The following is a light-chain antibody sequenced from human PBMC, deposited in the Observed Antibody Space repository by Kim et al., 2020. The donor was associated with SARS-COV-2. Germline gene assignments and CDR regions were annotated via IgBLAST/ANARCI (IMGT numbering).Light chain of an antibody. J-gene: IGLJ3*02. V-gene: IGLV3-21*01. CDR2: YDD. CDR1: KS. CDR3: QVWDSNSDQWV. Sequence: KSVHWYQQKPGQAPLLVIFYDDDRPSGIPERLSGSNTGKSATLAISRVEAGDEADYYCQVWDSNSDQWVFGGGTQLTVL.